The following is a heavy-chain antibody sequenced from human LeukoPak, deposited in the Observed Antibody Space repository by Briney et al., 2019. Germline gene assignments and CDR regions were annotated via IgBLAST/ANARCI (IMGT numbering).Heavy chain of an antibody. CDR3: AKGWRVVSD. V-gene: IGHV3-23*01. D-gene: IGHD2-21*02. CDR1: GFTFSSYG. Sequence: GGSLRLSCVASGFTFSSYGMTWVRQAPGEGLEWVSALSLTGGSTYYADSVKGRFTISRGNSRNALYLQMNSLRAEDTTLYFCAKGWRVVSDWGQGTLVNVSS. J-gene: IGHJ4*02. CDR2: LSLTGGST.